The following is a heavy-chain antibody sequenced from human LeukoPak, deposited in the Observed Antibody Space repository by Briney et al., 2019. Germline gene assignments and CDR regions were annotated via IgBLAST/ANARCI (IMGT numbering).Heavy chain of an antibody. CDR2: ISAYNGNR. CDR3: ARGVSIMLLSNFDY. CDR1: GYTFTGYY. V-gene: IGHV1-18*04. J-gene: IGHJ4*02. D-gene: IGHD3/OR15-3a*01. Sequence: ASVKVSCKASGYTFTGYYMHWVRQAPGQGLEWMGWISAYNGNRNYAQKFQGRVTMTTDTSTSTVYMELRSLRSDDTAVYYCARGVSIMLLSNFDYWGQGTLVTVSS.